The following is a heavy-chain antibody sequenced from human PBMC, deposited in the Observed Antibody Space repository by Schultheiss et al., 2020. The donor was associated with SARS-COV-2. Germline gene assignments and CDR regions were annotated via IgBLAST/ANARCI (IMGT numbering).Heavy chain of an antibody. CDR2: VYYTGIT. Sequence: SETLSLTCTVSRGSISAYSWSWIRQPPGRGLEWIGYVYYTGITNYNPSLRSRVTISADTFKNQFSLKLRSITAADTAVYFCARDTYCSGGSCFDWYFDVWGRGTLVTVSS. CDR1: RGSISAYS. D-gene: IGHD2-15*01. V-gene: IGHV4-59*01. J-gene: IGHJ2*01. CDR3: ARDTYCSGGSCFDWYFDV.